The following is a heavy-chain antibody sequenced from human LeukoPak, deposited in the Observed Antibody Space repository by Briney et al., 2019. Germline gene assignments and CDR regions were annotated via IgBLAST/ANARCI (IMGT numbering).Heavy chain of an antibody. Sequence: SVKVSCKASGGTFSSYAISWVRQAPGQGLEWMGGIIPIFGTANYAQKFQGRVTITADESTSTAYMELSSLRSEDTAVYYCAKDRAFILWEGDAFDIWGQGTMVTVSS. CDR1: GGTFSSYA. J-gene: IGHJ3*02. V-gene: IGHV1-69*13. CDR2: IIPIFGTA. CDR3: AKDRAFILWEGDAFDI. D-gene: IGHD1-26*01.